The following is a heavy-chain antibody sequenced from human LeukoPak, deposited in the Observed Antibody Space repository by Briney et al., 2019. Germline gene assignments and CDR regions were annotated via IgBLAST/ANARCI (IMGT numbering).Heavy chain of an antibody. Sequence: QTGGSLRLSCAASGFTFSSYAMSWVRQAPGKGLEWVSAISGSGGSTYYADSVKGRFTISRDNSKNTLYLQMNSLRAEDTAVYYCAKCLYCSGGSCHRLGYYYYMDVWGKGTTVTISS. CDR2: ISGSGGST. J-gene: IGHJ6*03. CDR3: AKCLYCSGGSCHRLGYYYYMDV. CDR1: GFTFSSYA. V-gene: IGHV3-23*01. D-gene: IGHD2-15*01.